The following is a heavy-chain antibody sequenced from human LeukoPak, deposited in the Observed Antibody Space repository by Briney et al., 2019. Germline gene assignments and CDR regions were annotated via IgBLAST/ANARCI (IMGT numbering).Heavy chain of an antibody. V-gene: IGHV3-23*01. CDR2: TSSSGGRT. CDR3: AKERNPLYYDFWSGYKTWLDP. Sequence: GGSLRLSCVASGSTFSSYAMSWVRQAPGEVMEWVSATSSSGGRTYDGDYVKGRCSNSRYNAMTTQYRQMNSLRAEDTAVYYCAKERNPLYYDFWSGYKTWLDPWGQGTLVTVSS. CDR1: GSTFSSYA. J-gene: IGHJ5*02. D-gene: IGHD3-3*01.